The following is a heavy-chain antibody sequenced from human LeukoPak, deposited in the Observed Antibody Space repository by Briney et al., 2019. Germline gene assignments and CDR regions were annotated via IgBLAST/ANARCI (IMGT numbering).Heavy chain of an antibody. CDR3: ARGYCSSTSCYNDY. CDR1: GFTVSNWA. Sequence: QSGGSLRLSCAASGFTVSNWAIHWVRQAPGKGLKWVAAISYDGSNKFYADSVKGRFTISRDNSKNSLYLQMNSLRAEDTAVYYCARGYCSSTSCYNDYWGQGTLVTVSS. V-gene: IGHV3-30*04. D-gene: IGHD2-2*02. CDR2: ISYDGSNK. J-gene: IGHJ4*02.